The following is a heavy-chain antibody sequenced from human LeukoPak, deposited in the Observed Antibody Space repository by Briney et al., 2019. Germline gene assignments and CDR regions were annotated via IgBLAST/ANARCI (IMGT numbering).Heavy chain of an antibody. J-gene: IGHJ4*02. CDR2: INTYNGNT. Sequence: ASVKVSCQASGYTFTNYGLSWMRQAPGQGRDWVGWINTYNGNTNYAQRFQGRVTMTTDTSTGTAYMELVSLRSDDTAVYFCARVSGSSSWSRYFFDSWGQGTLVTVSS. D-gene: IGHD6-13*01. CDR1: GYTFTNYG. CDR3: ARVSGSSSWSRYFFDS. V-gene: IGHV1-18*04.